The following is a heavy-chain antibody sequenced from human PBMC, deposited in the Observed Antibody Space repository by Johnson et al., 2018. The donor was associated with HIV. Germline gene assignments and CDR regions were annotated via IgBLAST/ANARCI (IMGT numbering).Heavy chain of an antibody. Sequence: VQLVESGGGLVQPGGSLRLSCAASGFTFSSYAMSWVRQAPGKGLEWVSAISGSGGSTYYADSVKGRFTISRDISKNTLYLQMNSLRAEDTAVYYCAKPGDSYCSGGSCYRDAFDIWGQGTRVTVSS. V-gene: IGHV3-23*04. D-gene: IGHD2-15*01. J-gene: IGHJ3*02. CDR1: GFTFSSYA. CDR3: AKPGDSYCSGGSCYRDAFDI. CDR2: ISGSGGST.